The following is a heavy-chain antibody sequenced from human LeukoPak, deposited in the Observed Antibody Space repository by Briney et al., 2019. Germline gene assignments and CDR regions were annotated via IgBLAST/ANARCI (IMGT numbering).Heavy chain of an antibody. D-gene: IGHD3-3*01. J-gene: IGHJ4*02. CDR2: MQFDGSNE. CDR1: GFSFDSFG. V-gene: IGHV3-33*05. CDR3: ARDHFGNYDFWSGYPDY. Sequence: GGSLRLSCAASGFSFDSFGMHWVRQAPGKGLEWVAVMQFDGSNEHYADSVKGRFTISRDNSKNTLYLQMNSLRAEDTAMYHCARDHFGNYDFWSGYPDYWGQGALVTVSS.